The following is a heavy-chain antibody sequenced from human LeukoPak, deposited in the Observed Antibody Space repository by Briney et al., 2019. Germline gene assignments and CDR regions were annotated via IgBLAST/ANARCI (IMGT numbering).Heavy chain of an antibody. CDR3: TRDPTAGLGDY. D-gene: IGHD3-16*01. CDR2: INPNSGVT. Sequence: ASVKVSCKASGYSFSGKFMHWVRQAPGQGLEWMGWINPNSGVTNYAQKFQGRVTITRDTSITTAYMELSSLTSDDTAVYYCTRDPTAGLGDYWGQGALVTVSS. V-gene: IGHV1-2*02. J-gene: IGHJ4*02. CDR1: GYSFSGKF.